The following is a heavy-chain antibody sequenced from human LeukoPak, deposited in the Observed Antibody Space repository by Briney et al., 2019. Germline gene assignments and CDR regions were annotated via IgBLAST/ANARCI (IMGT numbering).Heavy chain of an antibody. CDR1: GGSISSSSYY. CDR2: IYYSGST. J-gene: IGHJ6*03. CDR3: AKGIAAAGTIARRYYYMDV. D-gene: IGHD6-13*01. V-gene: IGHV4-39*07. Sequence: SETLSLTCTVSGGSISSSSYYWGWIRQPPGKGLEWIGSIYYSGSTYYNPSLKSRVTISVDTSKNQFSLKLSSVTAADTAVYYCAKGIAAAGTIARRYYYMDVWGKGTTVTVSS.